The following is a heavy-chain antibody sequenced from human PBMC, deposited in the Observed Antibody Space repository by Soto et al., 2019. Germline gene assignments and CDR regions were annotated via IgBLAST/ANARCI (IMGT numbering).Heavy chain of an antibody. J-gene: IGHJ4*02. CDR3: AKGIAARPNYFDY. V-gene: IGHV3-23*01. CDR2: ISGSGGST. Sequence: GGSLRLSXAASGLTFSSYAMSWVRQAPGKGLEWVSAISGSGGSTYYADSVKGRFTISRDNSRNTLYLQMNSLRAEDTAVYYCAKGIAARPNYFDYWGQGTLVTVSS. D-gene: IGHD6-6*01. CDR1: GLTFSSYA.